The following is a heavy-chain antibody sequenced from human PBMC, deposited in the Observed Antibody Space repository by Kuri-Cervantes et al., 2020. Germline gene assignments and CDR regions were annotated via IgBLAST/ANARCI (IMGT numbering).Heavy chain of an antibody. J-gene: IGHJ4*02. Sequence: GESLKISCEASGFTVTTYGMNWVRQAPGKGLEWLSYISDGGTTIYYADSLKGRFTISRDNAQNSLYLQMNSLRAEDTAAYYCAQGHCSGGSCPISYFDYWGQGTLVTVSS. D-gene: IGHD2-15*01. CDR3: AQGHCSGGSCPISYFDY. V-gene: IGHV3-48*03. CDR2: ISDGGTTI. CDR1: GFTVTTYG.